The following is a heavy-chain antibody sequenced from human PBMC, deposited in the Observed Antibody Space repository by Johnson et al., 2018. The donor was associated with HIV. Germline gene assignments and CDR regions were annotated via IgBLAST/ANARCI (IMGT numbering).Heavy chain of an antibody. CDR2: ISYDGSNK. Sequence: QVQLVESGGGLVQPGGSLRLSCAASGFTFSSYWMTWVRQAPGKGLEWVAIISYDGSNKYYADSVKGRFTISRDNSKNTLYLQMNSLRAEDTAVYYCARDSGKKRSSSPGPDAFDIWGQGTMVTVSS. CDR1: GFTFSSYW. V-gene: IGHV3-30*03. D-gene: IGHD6-6*01. J-gene: IGHJ3*02. CDR3: ARDSGKKRSSSPGPDAFDI.